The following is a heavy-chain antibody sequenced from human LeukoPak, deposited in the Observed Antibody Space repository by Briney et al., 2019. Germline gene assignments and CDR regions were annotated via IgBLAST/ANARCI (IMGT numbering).Heavy chain of an antibody. CDR2: IYTSGST. CDR1: GGSISSGSYY. Sequence: SETLSLTCTVPGGSISSGSYYWSWIRQPAGKGLEWIGRIYTSGSTNYNPSLKSRVTISVDTSKNQFSLKLSSVTAADTAVYYCARDTSFFGWFDPWGQGTLVTVSS. J-gene: IGHJ5*02. V-gene: IGHV4-61*02. CDR3: ARDTSFFGWFDP. D-gene: IGHD3-10*01.